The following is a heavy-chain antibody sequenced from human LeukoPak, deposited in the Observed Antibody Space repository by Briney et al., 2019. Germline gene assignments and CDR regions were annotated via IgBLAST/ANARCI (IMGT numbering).Heavy chain of an antibody. D-gene: IGHD2-15*01. CDR2: INTNTGNP. J-gene: IGHJ5*02. V-gene: IGHV7-4-1*02. Sequence: GASVKVSCKASGYTFTSYAMNWVRQAPGQGLEWMGWINTNTGNPTYAQGFTGRFVFSLDTSVSTAYLQISSLKAEDTAVYYCAREVVVAATPWFDPWGQGTLVTVSS. CDR3: AREVVVAATPWFDP. CDR1: GYTFTSYA.